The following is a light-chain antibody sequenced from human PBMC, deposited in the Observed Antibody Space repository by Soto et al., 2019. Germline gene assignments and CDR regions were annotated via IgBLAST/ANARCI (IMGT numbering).Light chain of an antibody. CDR1: SSDVGSYTL. J-gene: IGLJ3*02. Sequence: QSALTQPASVSGSPGQSITISCTGTSSDVGSYTLVSWYQQHPGKAPKLMIYEGSKRPSGVSNRFSGSKSGNTASLTISGLQAEDEADYSCCSYAGSSPNSPNGVFGGGTKVTVL. CDR2: EGS. V-gene: IGLV2-23*01. CDR3: CSYAGSSPNSPNGV.